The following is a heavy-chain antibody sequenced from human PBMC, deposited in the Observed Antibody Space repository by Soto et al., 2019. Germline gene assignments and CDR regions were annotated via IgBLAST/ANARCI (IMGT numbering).Heavy chain of an antibody. J-gene: IGHJ6*02. CDR3: ARDIREMATVPTPAYGMDV. V-gene: IGHV3-30-3*01. CDR1: GFTFSSYA. Sequence: QVQLVESGGGVVQPGRSLRLSCAASGFTFSSYAMHWVRQAPGKGLEWVAVISYDGSNKYYADSVKGRFTISRDNSKNTMYLQMNSLRAEDTAVYYCARDIREMATVPTPAYGMDVWGQGTTVTVSS. D-gene: IGHD4-4*01. CDR2: ISYDGSNK.